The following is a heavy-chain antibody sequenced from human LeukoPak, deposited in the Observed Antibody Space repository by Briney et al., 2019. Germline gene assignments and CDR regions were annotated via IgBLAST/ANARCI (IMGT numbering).Heavy chain of an antibody. Sequence: KTSETLSLTCTVSGGSIRNYYWSWIRQPPGKGLEWIGCIYYSGSTSYNPSLKSRITISLDTSKNQFSLKLSSVTAADTAVYYCARIDYPHPSHWFDPWGQGTLVPVSS. V-gene: IGHV4-59*01. CDR1: GGSIRNYY. CDR3: ARIDYPHPSHWFDP. CDR2: IYYSGST. J-gene: IGHJ5*02. D-gene: IGHD4-11*01.